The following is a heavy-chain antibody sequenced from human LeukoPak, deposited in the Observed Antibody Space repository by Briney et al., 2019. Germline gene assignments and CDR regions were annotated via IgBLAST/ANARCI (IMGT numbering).Heavy chain of an antibody. J-gene: IGHJ4*02. Sequence: ASVKVSCKVYGYTLTELSMHWVRQAPGQGLEWMGWINPNSGGTNYAQKFQGRVTMTRDTSISTAYMELSRLRSDNTAVYYCATDGSGSQLSVYWGQGTLVTVSS. CDR2: INPNSGGT. CDR1: GYTLTELS. D-gene: IGHD3-10*01. CDR3: ATDGSGSQLSVY. V-gene: IGHV1-2*02.